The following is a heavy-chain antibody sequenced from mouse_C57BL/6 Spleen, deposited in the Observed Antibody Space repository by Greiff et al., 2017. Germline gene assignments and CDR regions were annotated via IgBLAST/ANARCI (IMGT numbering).Heavy chain of an antibody. D-gene: IGHD1-1*01. CDR1: GFSFTSYG. V-gene: IGHV2-3*01. CDR3: AKPGETDCSSPFAY. Sequence: VKLQESGPGLVAPSQSLSITCTVSGFSFTSYGVSWVRQPPGKGLEWLGVIWGDGSTNYHAAPISRLSISKDNSKSQVFFKLNSLQTVDTTTYYCAKPGETDCSSPFAYWGQGTMVTVSA. CDR2: IWGDGST. J-gene: IGHJ3*01.